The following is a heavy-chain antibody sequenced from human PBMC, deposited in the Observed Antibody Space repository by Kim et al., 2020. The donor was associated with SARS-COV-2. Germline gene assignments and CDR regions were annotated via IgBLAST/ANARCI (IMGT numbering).Heavy chain of an antibody. D-gene: IGHD4-17*01. CDR3: AKQTGPTVTYWFDP. V-gene: IGHV3-33*06. CDR1: GFTFSSYG. J-gene: IGHJ5*02. Sequence: GGSLRLSCAASGFTFSSYGMHWVRQAPGKGLEWVAVIWYDGSNKYYADSVKGRFTISRDNSKNTLYLQMNSLRAEDTAVYYCAKQTGPTVTYWFDPWGQGTLVTVSS. CDR2: IWYDGSNK.